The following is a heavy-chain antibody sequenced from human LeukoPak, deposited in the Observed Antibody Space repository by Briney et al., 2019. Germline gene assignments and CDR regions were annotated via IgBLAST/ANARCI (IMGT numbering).Heavy chain of an antibody. CDR3: ARDYYDSSGYFPPNFDY. D-gene: IGHD3-22*01. CDR2: IYYSGST. CDR1: GGSFSGYY. Sequence: SETLSLTCAVYGGSFSGYYWSWIRQPPGKGLEWIGYIYYSGSTNYNPSLKSRVTISVDTSKNQFSLKLSSVTAADTAVYYCARDYYDSSGYFPPNFDYWGQGTLVTVSS. V-gene: IGHV4-59*12. J-gene: IGHJ4*02.